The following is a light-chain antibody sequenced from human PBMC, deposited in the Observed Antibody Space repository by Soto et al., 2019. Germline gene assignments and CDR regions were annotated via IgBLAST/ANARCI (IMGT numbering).Light chain of an antibody. CDR3: QQYGSSPYT. CDR2: GAS. V-gene: IGKV3-20*01. CDR1: QSVNSSY. J-gene: IGKJ2*01. Sequence: EIVLTQSPGTLSLSPGERATLSCRARQSVNSSYLAWYQQKPGQAPRLLIYGASSRATGIPDRFSGSGSGTDFTLTISRLEPEDFAVYYCQQYGSSPYTFGQGTKLEIK.